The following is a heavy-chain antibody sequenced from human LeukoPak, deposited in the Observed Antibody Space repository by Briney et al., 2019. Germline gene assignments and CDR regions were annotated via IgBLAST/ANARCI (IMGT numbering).Heavy chain of an antibody. CDR1: LYSISSGHF. CDR3: ARVVASTSIDA. J-gene: IGHJ5*02. V-gene: IGHV4-38-2*02. Sequence: SETLSLTCTVSLYSISSGHFWGWIRQPPGKGLEWIGSIFHSGDVYYNPSLKSRVTISVDTSKNRFSLKVTSVTAADTALYYCARVVASTSIDAWGQGTLVTVSS. CDR2: IFHSGDV. D-gene: IGHD2-15*01.